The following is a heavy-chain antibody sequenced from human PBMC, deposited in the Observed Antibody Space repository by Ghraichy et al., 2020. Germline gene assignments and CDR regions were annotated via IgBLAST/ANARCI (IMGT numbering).Heavy chain of an antibody. CDR2: IFYSGST. Sequence: SETLSLTCTVSAGSVSSGNYYWSWIRQPPGKGLEWIGHIFYSGSTKYKPSLKSRLTISLDTSRNQFSLRLSSVTAADTAIYYCARAREWEQRDGLYFDYWGQGTLVTVSS. D-gene: IGHD1-26*01. J-gene: IGHJ4*02. V-gene: IGHV4-61*01. CDR1: AGSVSSGNYY. CDR3: ARAREWEQRDGLYFDY.